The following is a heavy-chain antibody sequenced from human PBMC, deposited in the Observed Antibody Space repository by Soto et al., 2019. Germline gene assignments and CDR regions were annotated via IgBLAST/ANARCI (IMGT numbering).Heavy chain of an antibody. V-gene: IGHV3-48*02. CDR2: ISSSSSTI. Sequence: GGSLRLSCAASGFTFSSYSMNWVRQAPGKGLEWVSYISSSSSTIYYADSVKGRFTISRDNAKNSLYLQMNSLRDEDTAVYYCARGPEATYYYDSSGSKTIDYWGQGTLVTVSS. D-gene: IGHD3-22*01. CDR3: ARGPEATYYYDSSGSKTIDY. CDR1: GFTFSSYS. J-gene: IGHJ4*02.